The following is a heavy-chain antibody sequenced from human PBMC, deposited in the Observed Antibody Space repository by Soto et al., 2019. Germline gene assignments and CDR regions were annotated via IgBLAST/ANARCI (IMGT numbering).Heavy chain of an antibody. CDR1: GFTFSNYA. J-gene: IGHJ6*03. V-gene: IGHV3-23*01. CDR3: AKWGRARCSALRPCNYYYMDA. CDR2: ISGSGATT. D-gene: IGHD2-2*01. Sequence: GGSLRLSCAASGFTFSNYAMSWVRQAPGKGLEWVSGISGSGATTHHADSVKGRFTISRDNSKNTLYLQMNSLRAEDTAIYYCAKWGRARCSALRPCNYYYMDAWGKGTTVTVSS.